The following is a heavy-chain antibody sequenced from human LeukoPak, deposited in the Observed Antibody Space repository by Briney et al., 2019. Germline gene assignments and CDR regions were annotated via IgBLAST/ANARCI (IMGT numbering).Heavy chain of an antibody. J-gene: IGHJ4*02. V-gene: IGHV3-23*01. Sequence: PGGSLRLSCAASGFTFSSYAMSWVRQAPGKGLEWVSAISGSGGSTYYADSVKGRFTISRDNSKNTLYLQMNSLRAEDTAVYYCAKDDFAQWELNPNYFDYWGQGTLVTVSS. CDR2: ISGSGGST. D-gene: IGHD1-26*01. CDR3: AKDDFAQWELNPNYFDY. CDR1: GFTFSSYA.